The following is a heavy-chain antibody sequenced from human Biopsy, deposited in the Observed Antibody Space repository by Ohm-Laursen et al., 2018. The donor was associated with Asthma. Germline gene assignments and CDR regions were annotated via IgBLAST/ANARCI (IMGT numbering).Heavy chain of an antibody. Sequence: SLRLSCAASGFTFSSSAMSWVRQAPGKGLERVSAITGSGGTTYYADSVRGRFTISRDNSKSTLFLQMGSLSAEDTAVYYCAKDFRGIAVAGDRGLDYWGQGTLVTVSS. CDR3: AKDFRGIAVAGDRGLDY. CDR1: GFTFSSSA. D-gene: IGHD6-19*01. V-gene: IGHV3-23*01. CDR2: ITGSGGTT. J-gene: IGHJ4*02.